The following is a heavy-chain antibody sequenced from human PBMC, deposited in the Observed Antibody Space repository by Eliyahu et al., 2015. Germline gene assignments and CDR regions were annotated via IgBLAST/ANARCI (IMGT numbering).Heavy chain of an antibody. D-gene: IGHD5-24*01. CDR2: INPSGGST. CDR3: AGGRDGYNPTVY. Sequence: QVQLVQSGAEVKKPGASVKVSCXASGYXFTNYYMHWVRQAPGQGLEWMGIINPSGGSTSYAQKFQGRVTMTRDTSTSTVYMELSSLRSEDTAVYYCAGGRDGYNPTVYWGQGTLVTVSS. V-gene: IGHV1-46*01. CDR1: GYXFTNYY. J-gene: IGHJ4*02.